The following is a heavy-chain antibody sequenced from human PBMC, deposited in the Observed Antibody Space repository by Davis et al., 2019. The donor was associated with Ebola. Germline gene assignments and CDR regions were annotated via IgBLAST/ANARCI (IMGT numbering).Heavy chain of an antibody. J-gene: IGHJ4*02. V-gene: IGHV4-59*01. CDR1: GGSISSYY. CDR2: IYYSGST. D-gene: IGHD2-15*01. Sequence: SETLSLTCTVSGGSISSYYWSWIRQPPGKGLEWIGYIYYSGSTNYNPSLKSRVTISVDTSKNQFSLKLSPVTAADTAVYYCARTDRVCSGGSCYSGNDFDYWGRGALVTVSS. CDR3: ARTDRVCSGGSCYSGNDFDY.